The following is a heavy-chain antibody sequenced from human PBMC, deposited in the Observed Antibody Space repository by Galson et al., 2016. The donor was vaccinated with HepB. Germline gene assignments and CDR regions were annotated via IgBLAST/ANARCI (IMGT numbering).Heavy chain of an antibody. D-gene: IGHD1-1*01. Sequence: ETLSLTCAVSGGSISSDNWWSWVRQAPGKGLEWIGEIYHSGDTKYNPSLKGRITMSVDTSKNHFSLNLNSVTAADTAVYYCARDSLRNWNVDDLTHVWGQGTTVTVSS. J-gene: IGHJ6*02. V-gene: IGHV4-4*02. CDR2: IYHSGDT. CDR3: ARDSLRNWNVDDLTHV. CDR1: GGSISSDNW.